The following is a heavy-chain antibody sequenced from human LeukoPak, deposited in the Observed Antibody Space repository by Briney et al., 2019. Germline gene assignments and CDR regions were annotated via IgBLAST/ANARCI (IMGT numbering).Heavy chain of an antibody. J-gene: IGHJ4*02. CDR1: GFRFSDHA. CDR2: VAFDGINK. V-gene: IGHV3-30*01. D-gene: IGHD5-24*01. CDR3: ARDGEKTTICGCFDS. Sequence: GGSLRLSCAASGFRFSDHAMHWVRQAPGKGLEWVAVVAFDGINKYYVESMKGRLTISRDKSNNTLYLQMNSLRPEDTAVYYCARDGEKTTICGCFDSWGQGTLVTVPS.